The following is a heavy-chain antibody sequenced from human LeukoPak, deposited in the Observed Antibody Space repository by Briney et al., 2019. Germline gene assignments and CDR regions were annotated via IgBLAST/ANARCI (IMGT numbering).Heavy chain of an antibody. D-gene: IGHD2-15*01. CDR3: ARLYCTGGSCYSILGWFDP. J-gene: IGHJ5*02. CDR2: IFPGDSDT. CDR1: GYSFTSYW. V-gene: IGHV5-51*01. Sequence: GESLKISCKCSGYSFTSYWIGWVRQMPGKGLEWMGIIFPGDSDTRYSPSFQGQVTISADISITTAYLQWSSLKASDTAMYYCARLYCTGGSCYSILGWFDPWGQGTLVTVSS.